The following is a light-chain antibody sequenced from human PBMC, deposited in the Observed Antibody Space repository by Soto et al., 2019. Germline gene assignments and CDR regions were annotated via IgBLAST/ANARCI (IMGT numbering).Light chain of an antibody. Sequence: EIVLMQSPGTLSLSPGERATLSCRASQSVSSSYLAWYQQKPGQAPRLLIDGAPSRATGTPDRFSGSGSGTDFTLTISRLEPEDFAVYYCQQYGTSPPLTFGGGTKVEIK. J-gene: IGKJ4*01. CDR1: QSVSSSY. CDR2: GAP. CDR3: QQYGTSPPLT. V-gene: IGKV3-20*01.